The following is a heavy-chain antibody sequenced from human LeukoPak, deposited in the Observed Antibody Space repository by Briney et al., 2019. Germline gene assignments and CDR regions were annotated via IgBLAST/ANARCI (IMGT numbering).Heavy chain of an antibody. V-gene: IGHV4-39*01. CDR2: IYSSGST. Sequence: SETLSLTCSVSGGSISSSSYHWDWIRQPPGQGLEWIGGIYSSGSTSYNPPLKSRVTMSVDTSKNQFSLKLSSVTAADTAMYYCARHDSSADYADYWGQGTLVTVSS. D-gene: IGHD3-22*01. CDR3: ARHDSSADYADY. CDR1: GGSISSSSYH. J-gene: IGHJ4*02.